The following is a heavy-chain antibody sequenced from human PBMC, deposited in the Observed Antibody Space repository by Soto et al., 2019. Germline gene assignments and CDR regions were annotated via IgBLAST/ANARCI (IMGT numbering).Heavy chain of an antibody. Sequence: GGSLRLSCAASGFTFSSYAMIWVRQAPGKGLEWVSSISSSSSYIYYADSVKGRFTISRDNAKNSLYLQMNSLRAEDTAVYYCARDLQIAARPVLLYFDYWGQGTLVTVSS. D-gene: IGHD6-6*01. CDR1: GFTFSSYA. CDR3: ARDLQIAARPVLLYFDY. J-gene: IGHJ4*02. CDR2: ISSSSSYI. V-gene: IGHV3-21*01.